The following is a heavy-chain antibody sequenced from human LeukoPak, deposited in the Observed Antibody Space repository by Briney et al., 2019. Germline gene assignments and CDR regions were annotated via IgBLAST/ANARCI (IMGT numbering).Heavy chain of an antibody. CDR1: GGSISSYY. CDR2: IYYSGST. D-gene: IGHD5-18*01. Sequence: SETLSLTCTVSGGSISSYYWSWIRQPPGKGLEWIGYIYYSGSTDYNPSLKSRVTISVETSKNQFSLKLSSVTAADTAVYYCARLGPYSYGPDYWGQGTLVTVSS. V-gene: IGHV4-59*12. J-gene: IGHJ4*02. CDR3: ARLGPYSYGPDY.